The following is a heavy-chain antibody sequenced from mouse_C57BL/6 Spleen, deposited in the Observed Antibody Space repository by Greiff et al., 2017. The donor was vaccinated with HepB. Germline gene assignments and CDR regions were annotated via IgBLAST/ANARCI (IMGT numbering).Heavy chain of an antibody. J-gene: IGHJ3*01. Sequence: EVQLQQSGPELVKPGASVKISCKASGYTFTDYYMNWVKQSHGKSLEWIGDINPNNGGTSYNQKFKGKATLTVDKSSSTAYMELRSLTSEDSAVYYWARGGGLRRTRWFAYGGQGILVTVSA. CDR2: INPNNGGT. CDR3: ARGGGLRRTRWFAY. CDR1: GYTFTDYY. D-gene: IGHD2-4*01. V-gene: IGHV1-26*01.